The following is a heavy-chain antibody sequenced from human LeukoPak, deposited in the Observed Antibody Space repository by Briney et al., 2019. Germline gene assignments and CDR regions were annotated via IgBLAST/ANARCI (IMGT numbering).Heavy chain of an antibody. Sequence: SETLSLTCAVYGGSFSGYYWSWIRQPPGKGLEWIGEINHSGSTNYNPSPKSRVTISVDTSKNPFSLKLSSVTAADTAVYYCARHGIARQDYYYYYMDVWGKGTTVTVSS. D-gene: IGHD6-6*01. V-gene: IGHV4-34*01. J-gene: IGHJ6*03. CDR1: GGSFSGYY. CDR2: INHSGST. CDR3: ARHGIARQDYYYYYMDV.